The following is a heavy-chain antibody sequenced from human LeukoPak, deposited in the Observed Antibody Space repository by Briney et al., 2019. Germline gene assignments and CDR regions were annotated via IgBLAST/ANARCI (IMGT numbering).Heavy chain of an antibody. CDR2: IYYSGST. J-gene: IGHJ4*02. D-gene: IGHD6-13*01. Sequence: SETLSLTCTVSGGSISSYYWSWLRQPPGKGLEWIGYIYYSGSTNYNPSLKSRVTISVDTSKNQISLKLSSVTAADTAVYYCARHIAAAGTGVDYWGQGTLVTVSS. CDR1: GGSISSYY. CDR3: ARHIAAAGTGVDY. V-gene: IGHV4-59*08.